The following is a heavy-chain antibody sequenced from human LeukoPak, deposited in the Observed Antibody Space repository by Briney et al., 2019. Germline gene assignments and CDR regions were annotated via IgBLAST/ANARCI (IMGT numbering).Heavy chain of an antibody. V-gene: IGHV3-49*04. J-gene: IGHJ4*02. Sequence: QPGGSLRLTCTASGFNFGDNCVSWVRQAAGKGLEWVVFIRSRGYGGATEYAASVKGRFTVSRDDSRSIAYLKMDSLDTEDTAVYYCDRGPPVSGAKYYFDFWGQGTLVTVSS. CDR1: GFNFGDNC. CDR3: DRGPPVSGAKYYFDF. D-gene: IGHD1-26*01. CDR2: IRSRGYGGAT.